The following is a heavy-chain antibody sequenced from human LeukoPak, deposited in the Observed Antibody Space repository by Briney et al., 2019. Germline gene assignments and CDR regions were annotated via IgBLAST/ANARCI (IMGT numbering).Heavy chain of an antibody. CDR3: ARAPKGYYFDY. Sequence: ASVKVSCKASGYAFTSYGISWVRQAPGQGLEWMGWISAYNGNTNYAQKLQGRVTMTTDTSTSTAYKELRSLRSDDTAVYYCARAPKGYYFDYWGQGTLVTVSS. CDR1: GYAFTSYG. V-gene: IGHV1-18*01. CDR2: ISAYNGNT. J-gene: IGHJ4*02.